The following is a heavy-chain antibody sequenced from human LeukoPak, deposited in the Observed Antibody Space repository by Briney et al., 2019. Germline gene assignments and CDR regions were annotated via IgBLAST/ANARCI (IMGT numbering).Heavy chain of an antibody. CDR1: RFTLSTYW. D-gene: IGHD3-3*01. V-gene: IGHV3-7*01. J-gene: IGHJ4*02. CDR2: IKQDGSQE. CDR3: VRGVPYDSWSGPHYSDY. Sequence: GGSLRLSCAASRFTLSTYWMSWVRQAPGKGLEWMAHIKQDGSQEYYVDSVKGRFTISRDSAKNSLYLQMNSLRAEDTAVYYCVRGVPYDSWSGPHYSDYWGQGTLVTVSS.